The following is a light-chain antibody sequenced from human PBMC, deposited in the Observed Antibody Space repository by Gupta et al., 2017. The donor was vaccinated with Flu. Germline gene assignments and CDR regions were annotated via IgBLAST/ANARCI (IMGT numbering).Light chain of an antibody. CDR1: SGHSSYA. J-gene: IGLJ3*02. CDR2: LNSDGSH. V-gene: IGLV4-69*01. CDR3: QTWGTGIRV. Sequence: GKLTCTRSSGHSSYAIAWHQQQPEKGPRYLMKLNSDGSHSKGDGIPDRFSGSSSGAERYLTISSLQSEDEADYYCQTWGTGIRVFGGGTKLTVL.